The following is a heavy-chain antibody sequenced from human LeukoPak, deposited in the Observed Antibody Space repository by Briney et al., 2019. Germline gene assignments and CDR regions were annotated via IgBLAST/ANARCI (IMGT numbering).Heavy chain of an antibody. D-gene: IGHD6-19*01. Sequence: PGGSLRLSCAASGFTFSSYAMSWVRQAPGKGLEWVSVISGSGGSTNYADSVKGRFTISRDNSKNTLYLQMNSLRAEDTAVYYCAKDSNGWFYFDYWGQGILVTVSS. CDR1: GFTFSSYA. CDR2: ISGSGGST. V-gene: IGHV3-23*01. J-gene: IGHJ4*02. CDR3: AKDSNGWFYFDY.